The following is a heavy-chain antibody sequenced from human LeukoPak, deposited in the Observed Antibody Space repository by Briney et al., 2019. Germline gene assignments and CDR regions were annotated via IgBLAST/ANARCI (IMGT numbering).Heavy chain of an antibody. D-gene: IGHD4-17*01. V-gene: IGHV1-69*05. J-gene: IGHJ5*02. Sequence: SVKVSCKTSGGTFNNSAISWVRQAPGQGLEWLGGIMPRFGTAGYAQKFQGRVTITKDESTRTVYLELTSLTSDDTAVYYCARDVHGDYGSGWFDPWGQGTLVSVSS. CDR3: ARDVHGDYGSGWFDP. CDR1: GGTFNNSA. CDR2: IMPRFGTA.